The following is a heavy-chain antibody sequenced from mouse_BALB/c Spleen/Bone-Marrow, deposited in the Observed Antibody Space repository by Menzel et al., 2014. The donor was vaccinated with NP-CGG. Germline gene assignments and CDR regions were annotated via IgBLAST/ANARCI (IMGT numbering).Heavy chain of an antibody. V-gene: IGHV6-6*02. CDR3: TRSLRLFDY. Sequence: EVKLVESGGGLVQPGGSMKLSCVASGFTSSNYWMNWVRQSPEKGLEWVAEIRLKSNNYATHYAESVKGRFTISRDDSKSSVYLHMNNLRPEDTGIYYCTRSLRLFDYWGQGTTLTVSS. D-gene: IGHD1-1*01. CDR1: GFTSSNYW. CDR2: IRLKSNNYAT. J-gene: IGHJ2*01.